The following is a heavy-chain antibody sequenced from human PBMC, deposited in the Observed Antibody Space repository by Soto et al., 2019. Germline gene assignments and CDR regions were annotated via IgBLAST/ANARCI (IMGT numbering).Heavy chain of an antibody. D-gene: IGHD2-2*01. CDR1: GFSLSNYA. V-gene: IGHV3-23*01. CDR2: ITGSADKT. J-gene: IGHJ4*02. CDR3: ARDCSSSSCAVWHY. Sequence: EVQLLESGGDLVQPGGSLRLSCAASGFSLSNYAMTWVRQAPGKGLEWVSGITGSADKTYYADSVKGRFIISRDNSKNTLYLQMNSLRAEDTAVYYCARDCSSSSCAVWHYWGQGTLLTVSS.